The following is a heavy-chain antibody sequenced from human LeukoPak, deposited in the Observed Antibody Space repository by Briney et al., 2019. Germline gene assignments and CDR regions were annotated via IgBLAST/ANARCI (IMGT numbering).Heavy chain of an antibody. J-gene: IGHJ6*02. CDR3: AHRREAYDYHGVDV. D-gene: IGHD1-26*01. CDR1: GFSLRTGGVG. V-gene: IGHV2-5*01. CDR2: IYWNDDK. Sequence: SGPTLVNPTQTLTLTCTFSGFSLRTGGVGVAWIRKPPGKALEWLAVIYWNDDKRYSPSLGGRLTITKDTSTNQVVLTLTNMDPADTATYYCAHRREAYDYHGVDVWGQGTTVTVSS.